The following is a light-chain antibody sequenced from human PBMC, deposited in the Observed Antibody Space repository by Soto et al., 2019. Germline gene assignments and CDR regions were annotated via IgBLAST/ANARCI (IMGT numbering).Light chain of an antibody. J-gene: IGLJ2*01. V-gene: IGLV4-69*01. CDR3: QTGGTATVV. Sequence: QPVLTQSPSASASLGASVKLTCTLSSGHGSFAIACHQQQPEKGPRYLMKVNSDGSHINGDEIPDRFSCSSSGAERYLTISRRQSEDEADYYCQTGGTATVVFGGGTQLTVL. CDR2: VNSDGSH. CDR1: SGHGSFA.